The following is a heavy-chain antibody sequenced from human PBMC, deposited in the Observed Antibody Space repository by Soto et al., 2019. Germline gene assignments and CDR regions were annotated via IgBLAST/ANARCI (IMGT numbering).Heavy chain of an antibody. J-gene: IGHJ6*02. CDR1: GDTFISYG. CDR2: ISAYNGNT. CDR3: AREGAIFGVVPYYGMDV. Sequence: ASVKVSCKASGDTFISYGISWVRQAPGQGLEGMVWISAYNGNTNYAQKLEGRVTMTTATSTSTAYMELRSLRSDDTAVYYCAREGAIFGVVPYYGMDVWGQGTTVTVSS. D-gene: IGHD3-3*01. V-gene: IGHV1-18*04.